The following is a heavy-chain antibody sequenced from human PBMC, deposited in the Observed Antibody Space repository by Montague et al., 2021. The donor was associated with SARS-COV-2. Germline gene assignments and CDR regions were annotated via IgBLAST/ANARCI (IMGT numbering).Heavy chain of an antibody. J-gene: IGHJ4*02. CDR3: ARTSIAAAGTAIDS. CDR2: XXWDDDK. Sequence: PALVKPTQTLTPTFTFSGFSLSTSGMCVSWIRQPQGKALEWLARXXWDDDKYYSTSLKTRLTISKDTSKKQVVLTMTNMDPVDTAKYYSARTSIAAAGTAIDSWRQGTLVTVSS. V-gene: IGHV2-70*11. D-gene: IGHD6-13*01. CDR1: GFSLSTSGMC.